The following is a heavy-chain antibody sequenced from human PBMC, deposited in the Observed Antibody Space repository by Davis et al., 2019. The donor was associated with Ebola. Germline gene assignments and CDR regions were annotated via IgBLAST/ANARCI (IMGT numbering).Heavy chain of an antibody. Sequence: GESLKISCAASGFTFSSYAMHWVRQAPGKGLEWVAVISYDGSNKYYADSVKGRFTISRDNSKNTLYLQMNSLRAEDTAVYYCARDEEDIVATTLYYYGMDVWGQGTTVTVSS. CDR1: GFTFSSYA. CDR3: ARDEEDIVATTLYYYGMDV. J-gene: IGHJ6*02. V-gene: IGHV3-30-3*01. CDR2: ISYDGSNK. D-gene: IGHD5-12*01.